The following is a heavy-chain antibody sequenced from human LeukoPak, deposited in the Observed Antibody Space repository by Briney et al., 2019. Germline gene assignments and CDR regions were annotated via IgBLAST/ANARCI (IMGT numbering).Heavy chain of an antibody. V-gene: IGHV4-38-2*02. CDR2: IYHSGNT. CDR1: GYSISTSYY. D-gene: IGHD1-26*01. CDR3: ARVRGGSSAGSYYYHYMDV. J-gene: IGHJ6*03. Sequence: SETLSLTCTVSGYSISTSYYWGWIRQPPGKGLEWIGSIYHSGNTYYNPSLKSRVTISVDTSKNQFSLKLSSVTAADTAVYYCARVRGGSSAGSYYYHYMDVWGKGTTVTISS.